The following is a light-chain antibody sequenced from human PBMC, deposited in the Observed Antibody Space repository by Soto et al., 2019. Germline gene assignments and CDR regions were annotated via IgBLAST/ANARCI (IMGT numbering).Light chain of an antibody. J-gene: IGKJ5*01. CDR3: QQRSNWPPIT. V-gene: IGKV3-11*01. Sequence: EIVLTQSPATLSLSPCERSTLSCMASQSVSSDLAWYQQKPGQAPRLLIYDASNRATGIPARFSGSGSGTDFTLTISSLEAEDFAVYYCQQRSNWPPITFGQGTRLEIK. CDR2: DAS. CDR1: QSVSSD.